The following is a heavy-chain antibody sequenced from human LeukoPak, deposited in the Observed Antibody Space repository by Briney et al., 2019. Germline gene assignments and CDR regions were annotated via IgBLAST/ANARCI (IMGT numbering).Heavy chain of an antibody. CDR2: IYYSGST. Sequence: SETLSLTCSVSGGSISSSSYYWGWIRQPPGKGLEWIGTIYYSGSTFYKPSLTSRVTISVDTTKNQFSLKLSSVTAADTAIYYCARIHPANWNPFNWFDPWGQGTLVTVSS. V-gene: IGHV4-39*01. D-gene: IGHD1-1*01. CDR3: ARIHPANWNPFNWFDP. J-gene: IGHJ5*02. CDR1: GGSISSSSYY.